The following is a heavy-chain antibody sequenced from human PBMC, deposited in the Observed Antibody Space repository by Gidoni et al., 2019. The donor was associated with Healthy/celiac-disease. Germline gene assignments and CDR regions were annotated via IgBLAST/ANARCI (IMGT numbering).Heavy chain of an antibody. Sequence: EVQLVESGGGLVQPGGSMRLYCAASGFTFSRYSMNWVRQAPGKGLEWVSYISSSSSTIYYADSVKGRFTISRDNAKNSLYLQMNSLRAEDTAVYYCARSYYDSSGYRYFDLWGRGTLVTVSS. V-gene: IGHV3-48*01. J-gene: IGHJ2*01. D-gene: IGHD3-22*01. CDR1: GFTFSRYS. CDR2: ISSSSSTI. CDR3: ARSYYDSSGYRYFDL.